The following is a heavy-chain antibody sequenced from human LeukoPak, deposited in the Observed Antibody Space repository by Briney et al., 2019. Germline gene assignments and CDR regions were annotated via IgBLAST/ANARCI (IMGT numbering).Heavy chain of an antibody. CDR2: IYYSGGT. CDR3: ARLLDWFDP. J-gene: IGHJ5*02. CDR1: GGSISSYY. V-gene: IGHV4-59*08. Sequence: SETLSLTCTVSGGSISSYYWSWIRQPPGKGLEWIGYIYYSGGTNYNPSLKSRVTISVDTSKNQFSLKLSSVTAADTAVYYCARLLDWFDPWGQGTLVTVSS. D-gene: IGHD2-8*02.